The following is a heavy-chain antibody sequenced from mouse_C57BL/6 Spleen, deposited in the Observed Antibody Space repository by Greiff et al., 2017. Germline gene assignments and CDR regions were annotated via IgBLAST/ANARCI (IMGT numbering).Heavy chain of an antibody. V-gene: IGHV10-1*01. CDR2: IRSKSNNYAT. CDR3: VRQYGSSYDY. Sequence: EVKLVASGGGLVQPKGSLKLSCAASGFSFNTYAMNWVRQAPGKGLEWVARIRSKSNNYATYYADSVKDRFTISRDDSESMLYLQMNNLKTEDTAMYYCVRQYGSSYDYWGQGTTLTVSS. D-gene: IGHD1-1*01. J-gene: IGHJ2*01. CDR1: GFSFNTYA.